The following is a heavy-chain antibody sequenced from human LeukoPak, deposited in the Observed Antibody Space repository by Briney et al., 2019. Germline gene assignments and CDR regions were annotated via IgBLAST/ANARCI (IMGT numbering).Heavy chain of an antibody. CDR2: ISYDGSNK. CDR1: GFTFSSYG. V-gene: IGHV3-30*18. Sequence: GGSLRLSCAASGFTFSSYGMHWVRQAPGKGLESVAVISYDGSNKYYADSVKGRFTISRDNSKNTLYLQMNSLRAEDTAVYYCAKDLYSYGTHFDYWGQGTLVTVSS. CDR3: AKDLYSYGTHFDY. J-gene: IGHJ4*02. D-gene: IGHD5-18*01.